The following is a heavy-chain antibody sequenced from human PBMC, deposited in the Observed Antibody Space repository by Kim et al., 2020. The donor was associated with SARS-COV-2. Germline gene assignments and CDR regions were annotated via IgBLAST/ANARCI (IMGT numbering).Heavy chain of an antibody. Sequence: GGSLRLSCAASGFTFSSYGMHWVRQAPGKGLEWVAVIWYDGSNKYYADSVKGRFTISRDNAKNSLYLQMNSLRAEDTAVYYCAGGGVLGDPWGQGTLVTVSS. CDR1: GFTFSSYG. D-gene: IGHD3-16*01. CDR2: IWYDGSNK. V-gene: IGHV3-33*03. J-gene: IGHJ5*02. CDR3: AGGGVLGDP.